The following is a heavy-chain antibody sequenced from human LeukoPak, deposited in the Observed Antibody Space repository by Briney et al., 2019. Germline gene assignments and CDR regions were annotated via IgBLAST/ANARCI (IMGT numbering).Heavy chain of an antibody. V-gene: IGHV4-34*01. CDR3: ARGRLGDSFDY. J-gene: IGHJ4*02. CDR2: INHSGST. D-gene: IGHD2-21*01. CDR1: GGSFSGYY. Sequence: SETLSLTCAVYGGSFSGYYWSWIRQPPGKGLEWIGEINHSGSTNYNPSLKSRVTISVDTSKNQFSLKLSSVTATDTAVYYCARGRLGDSFDYWGQGTLVTVSS.